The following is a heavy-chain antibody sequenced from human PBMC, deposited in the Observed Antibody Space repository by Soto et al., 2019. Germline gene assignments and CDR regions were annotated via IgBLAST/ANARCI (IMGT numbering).Heavy chain of an antibody. Sequence: PSDTLSLTCTVSGGSISSSSYYWGWIRQPPGKGLEWIGSIYYSGSTYYNPSLKSRVTISVDTSKNQFSLNLSSVTAADTAVYYCARPKIIRGVHCFDPWGQGTLVTVSS. CDR3: ARPKIIRGVHCFDP. D-gene: IGHD1-1*01. V-gene: IGHV4-39*01. J-gene: IGHJ5*02. CDR2: IYYSGST. CDR1: GGSISSSSYY.